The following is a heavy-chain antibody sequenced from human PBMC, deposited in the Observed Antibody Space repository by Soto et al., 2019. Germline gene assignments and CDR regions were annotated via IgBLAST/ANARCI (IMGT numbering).Heavy chain of an antibody. V-gene: IGHV4-59*08. CDR1: GGSISNYY. CDR3: ARQRRDFDY. J-gene: IGHJ4*02. CDR2: IFSSGST. Sequence: QVQLQESGPGLVKPSETLSLTCTVSGGSISNYYWSWIRQPPGKGLQWIGYIFSSGSTNYNPSLKSGVTISVNTSKNQFSLNLNSVTAADTAVYYCARQRRDFDYWGQGSLVTVSS.